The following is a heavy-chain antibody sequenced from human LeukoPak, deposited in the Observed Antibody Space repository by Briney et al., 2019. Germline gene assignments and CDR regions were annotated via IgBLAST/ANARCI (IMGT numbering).Heavy chain of an antibody. CDR3: ARGAFGDVVVPAAIPLDAFDI. CDR2: INPNSGGT. J-gene: IGHJ3*02. V-gene: IGHV1-2*02. D-gene: IGHD2-2*01. Sequence: ASVKVSCKASGYTFTGYYMHWVRQAPGQGLEWMGWINPNSGGTNYAQKFQGRVTMTRDPSISTAYMELSRLRSDDTAVYYCARGAFGDVVVPAAIPLDAFDIWGQGTMVTVSS. CDR1: GYTFTGYY.